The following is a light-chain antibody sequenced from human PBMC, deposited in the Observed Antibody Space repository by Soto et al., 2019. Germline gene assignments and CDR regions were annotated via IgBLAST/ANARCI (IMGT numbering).Light chain of an antibody. CDR3: QHYNSYSEA. J-gene: IGKJ1*01. CDR2: VAS. V-gene: IGKV1-5*01. Sequence: DIQMTQSPSSLSASVGDIVTITCRASQSISSYLSWYQQKPGKAPKLLINVASTLQSGVPSRFSGSGSGTEFTLTISSLQPDDFATYYCQHYNSYSEAFGQGTKVDIK. CDR1: QSISSY.